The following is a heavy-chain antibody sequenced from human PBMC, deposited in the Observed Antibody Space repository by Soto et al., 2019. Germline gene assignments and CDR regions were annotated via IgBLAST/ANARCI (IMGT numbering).Heavy chain of an antibody. CDR2: IIPRFLTA. D-gene: IGHD2-15*01. CDR1: GGIFNSLA. J-gene: IGHJ4*02. Sequence: QVQLAQSGAEVKKPGSSVKISCKSSGGIFNSLAISWVRQAPGEGLEWMGGIIPRFLTANHAQKFQGRVSITADESTSTADMELSMLRSEDTAMYYCVRCCIRGTPVDYWGQGTLVTVSS. CDR3: VRCCIRGTPVDY. V-gene: IGHV1-69*12.